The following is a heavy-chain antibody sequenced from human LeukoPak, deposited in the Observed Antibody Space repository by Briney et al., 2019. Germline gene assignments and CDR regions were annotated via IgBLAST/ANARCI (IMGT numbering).Heavy chain of an antibody. Sequence: SVKVSCKASGFTFTDSVMQWVRQARGQRLEWIGWIVVGGGNTNYAQKFQERVTITRDMSTSTAYMELSSLRSEDTAVYYCAAVTSYDTSRYYYGGNAFDIWGQGTLVTVSS. D-gene: IGHD3-22*01. J-gene: IGHJ3*02. CDR1: GFTFTDSV. CDR3: AAVTSYDTSRYYYGGNAFDI. CDR2: IVVGGGNT. V-gene: IGHV1-58*02.